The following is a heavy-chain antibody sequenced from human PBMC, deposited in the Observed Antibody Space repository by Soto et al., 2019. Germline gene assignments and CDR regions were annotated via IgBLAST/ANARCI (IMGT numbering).Heavy chain of an antibody. CDR2: TYYRSKWYN. CDR1: GDSVSSNSAA. CDR3: ASSKGYCSGGSCYHFDY. J-gene: IGHJ4*02. Sequence: SQALSLTCAISGDSVSSNSAAWNWIRQSPSRGLEWLGRTYYRSKWYNDYAVSVKSRITINPDTSKNQFSLQLNSVTPEDTAVYYCASSKGYCSGGSCYHFDYWGKGTLVTVSS. D-gene: IGHD2-15*01. V-gene: IGHV6-1*01.